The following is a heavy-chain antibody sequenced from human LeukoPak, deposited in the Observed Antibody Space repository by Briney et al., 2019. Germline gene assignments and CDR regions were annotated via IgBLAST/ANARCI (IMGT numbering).Heavy chain of an antibody. CDR2: ISSSSSYI. J-gene: IGHJ4*02. CDR3: AGPMGPSAIFGFDY. Sequence: PGGSLTLSCAASGFTVSRNYMSWVRQAPGKGLEWVSSISSSSSYIYYADSVKGRFTISRDNAKNSLYLQMNSLRAEDTVVYYCAGPMGPSAIFGFDYWGQGTLVTVSS. V-gene: IGHV3-21*01. CDR1: GFTVSRNY. D-gene: IGHD2-2*01.